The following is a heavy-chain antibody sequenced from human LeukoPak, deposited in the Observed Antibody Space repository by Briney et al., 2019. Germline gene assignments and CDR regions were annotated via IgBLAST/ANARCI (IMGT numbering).Heavy chain of an antibody. D-gene: IGHD3-10*01. CDR2: INHSGST. V-gene: IGHV4-34*01. Sequence: SETLSLTCAVYGGSFSGYYWSWIRQPPGKGLEWIGEINHSGSTNYNPSLKSRVTISVDTSKNQFSLKLSSVTAADTAVYYCARGFMVRGVIITRHYYYYGMDVWGQGTTVTVS. CDR3: ARGFMVRGVIITRHYYYYGMDV. CDR1: GGSFSGYY. J-gene: IGHJ6*02.